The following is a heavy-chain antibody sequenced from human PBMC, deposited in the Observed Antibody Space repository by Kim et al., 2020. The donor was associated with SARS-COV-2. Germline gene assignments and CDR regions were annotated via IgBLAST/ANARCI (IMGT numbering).Heavy chain of an antibody. J-gene: IGHJ5*02. CDR3: ARGANDIVVVVAARYWFDP. Sequence: SETLSLTCAVYGGSFSGYYWSWIRQPPGKGLEWIGEINHSGSTNYNLSLKSRVTISVDTSKNQFSLKLSSVTAADTAVYYCARGANDIVVVVAARYWFDPWGQGTLVTVSS. D-gene: IGHD2-15*01. V-gene: IGHV4-34*01. CDR2: INHSGST. CDR1: GGSFSGYY.